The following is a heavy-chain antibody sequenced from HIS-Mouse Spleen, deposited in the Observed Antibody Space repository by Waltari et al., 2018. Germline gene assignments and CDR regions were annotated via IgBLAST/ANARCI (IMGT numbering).Heavy chain of an antibody. V-gene: IGHV4-39*07. CDR2: IYYSGST. CDR1: GGSISSSSYY. CDR3: ARFFYSGSYFDY. J-gene: IGHJ4*02. Sequence: QLQLQESGPGLVKPSETLSLTCTVSGGSISSSSYYWGWIRQPPGKGLEWIGGIYYSGSTYYTPPLKSRVTISVDTPKNQFSLKLRSVTAPDTAVYYCARFFYSGSYFDYWGQGTLVTVSS. D-gene: IGHD1-26*01.